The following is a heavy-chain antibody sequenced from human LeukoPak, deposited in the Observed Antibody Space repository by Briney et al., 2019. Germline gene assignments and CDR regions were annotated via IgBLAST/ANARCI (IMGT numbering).Heavy chain of an antibody. Sequence: GASVKVSCKASGYTFTDYYMHWVRQAPGQGLEWMGWIHPYSGGTNYAQKFQGRVTMTRDTSITIDYMELSRLRSDDTAVYYCARGRGVYGDYWGQGTLVTVSS. V-gene: IGHV1-2*02. CDR3: ARGRGVYGDY. CDR2: IHPYSGGT. J-gene: IGHJ4*02. CDR1: GYTFTDYY. D-gene: IGHD5/OR15-5a*01.